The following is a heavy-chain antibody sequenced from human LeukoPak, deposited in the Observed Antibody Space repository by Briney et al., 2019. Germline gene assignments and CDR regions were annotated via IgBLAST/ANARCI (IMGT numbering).Heavy chain of an antibody. CDR1: GGSVSSSTYY. D-gene: IGHD3-9*01. CDR3: ARLSKGRFFDYIFDY. CDR2: IYYSGST. V-gene: IGHV4-39*01. Sequence: PSQTLSLTCTVSGGSVSSSTYYWGWIRQPPGKWLEWIGNIYYSGSTYYNPSLTSRVTMSVDTSNNQFSLKMHSVTAADTAVYYCARLSKGRFFDYIFDYWGQGTLVTVSS. J-gene: IGHJ4*02.